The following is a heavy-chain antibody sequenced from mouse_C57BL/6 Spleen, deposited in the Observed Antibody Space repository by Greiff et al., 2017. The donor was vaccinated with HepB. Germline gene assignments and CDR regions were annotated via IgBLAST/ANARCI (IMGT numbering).Heavy chain of an antibody. CDR3: ARYGGDDYFDY. Sequence: DVQLQESGGGLVQPGGSLSLSCAASGFTFTDYYMSWVRQPPGKALEWLGFIRNKANGYTTEYSASVKGRFTISRDNSQSILYLQMNALRAEDSATYYCARYGGDDYFDYWGQGTTLTVSS. J-gene: IGHJ2*01. D-gene: IGHD3-3*01. CDR2: IRNKANGYTT. V-gene: IGHV7-3*01. CDR1: GFTFTDYY.